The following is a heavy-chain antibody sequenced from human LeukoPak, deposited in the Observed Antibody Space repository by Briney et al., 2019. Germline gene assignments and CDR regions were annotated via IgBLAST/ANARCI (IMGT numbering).Heavy chain of an antibody. J-gene: IGHJ3*02. Sequence: SVKVSCKASGDTFSKYTIAWVRQAPGQGLEWMGGIITVFGTTFYAQKFQGGVTITTDKSSSTVYMELSSLRSEDTAMYYCARESSYAFDIWGQGTMVTVSS. D-gene: IGHD1-26*01. CDR3: ARESSYAFDI. CDR1: GDTFSKYT. V-gene: IGHV1-69*05. CDR2: IITVFGTT.